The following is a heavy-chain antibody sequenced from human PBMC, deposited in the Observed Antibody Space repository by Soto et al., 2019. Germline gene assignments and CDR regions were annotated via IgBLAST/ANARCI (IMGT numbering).Heavy chain of an antibody. J-gene: IGHJ5*02. V-gene: IGHV4-30-2*01. CDR3: AVSNYDFWSRYSKWFDT. CDR2: IYHSGST. CDR1: GGSISSGGYS. D-gene: IGHD3-3*01. Sequence: SETLSLTCALSGGSISSGGYSCSWIRQPPRKGLEWIGYIYHSGSTYYNPSLKSRVTISVDRSKNQFSLKLSSVTAADTAVYYSAVSNYDFWSRYSKWFDTWGQGALVTVSS.